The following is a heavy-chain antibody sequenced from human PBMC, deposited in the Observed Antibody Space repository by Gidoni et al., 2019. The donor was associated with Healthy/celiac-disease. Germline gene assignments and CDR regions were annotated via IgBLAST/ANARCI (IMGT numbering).Heavy chain of an antibody. D-gene: IGHD3-9*01. V-gene: IGHV3-23*01. Sequence: TISRDNSKNTLYLQMNSLRAEDTAVYYCAKYFDWLYYFDYWGQGTLVTVSS. CDR3: AKYFDWLYYFDY. J-gene: IGHJ4*02.